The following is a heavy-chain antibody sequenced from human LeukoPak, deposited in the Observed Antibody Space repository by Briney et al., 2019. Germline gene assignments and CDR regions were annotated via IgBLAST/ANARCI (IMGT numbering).Heavy chain of an antibody. CDR2: ISYDGSNK. V-gene: IGHV3-30*04. CDR3: ARHGDIVATIGGWFDP. D-gene: IGHD5-12*01. J-gene: IGHJ5*02. Sequence: GGSLRLSCAASGFIFSSYAMHWVRQAPGKGLEWVAVISYDGSNKYYADSVKGRFTISRDNSRNTLYLQMNSLRAEDTAVYYCARHGDIVATIGGWFDPWGQGTLVTVSS. CDR1: GFIFSSYA.